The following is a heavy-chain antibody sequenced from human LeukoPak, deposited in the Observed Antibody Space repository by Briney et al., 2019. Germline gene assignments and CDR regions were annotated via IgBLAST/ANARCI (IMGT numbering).Heavy chain of an antibody. D-gene: IGHD3-22*01. CDR2: VNHSGST. J-gene: IGHJ4*02. V-gene: IGHV4-34*01. CDR1: GGSFGGYF. CDR3: ARGPPLAYYGTGGYYFFDY. Sequence: KPSETLSLTCSAYGGSFGGYFWSWIRQPPGEGLEWIGEVNHSGSTNYNPSLKSRVTISVDTSRTQFSLNLRSVTAADTAVYYCARGPPLAYYGTGGYYFFDYWGQGILVTVSP.